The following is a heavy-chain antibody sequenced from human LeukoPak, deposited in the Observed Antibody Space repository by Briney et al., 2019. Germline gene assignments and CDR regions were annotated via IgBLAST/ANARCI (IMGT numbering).Heavy chain of an antibody. J-gene: IGHJ6*03. CDR3: ASLFNVRYYYYYMDV. V-gene: IGHV4-34*01. Sequence: SETLSLTFAVYGGSFSGYYWSWIRQPPGKGLEWIGEINHSGSTNYNPSLKSRVTISVDTSKNQFSLKLSSVTAADTAVYYCASLFNVRYYYYYMDVWGKGTTVTVSS. CDR1: GGSFSGYY. CDR2: INHSGST. D-gene: IGHD3-16*02.